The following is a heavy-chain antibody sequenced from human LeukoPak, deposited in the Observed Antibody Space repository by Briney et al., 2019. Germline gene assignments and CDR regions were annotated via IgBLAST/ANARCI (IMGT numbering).Heavy chain of an antibody. D-gene: IGHD4-23*01. J-gene: IGHJ4*02. Sequence: LSLTCAVYGGSFSGYYWSWIRQAPGKGLEWVSYISSSGSTIYYADSVKGRFTISRDNAKNSLYLQMNSLRAEDTAVYYCARIYGGNSYYFDYWGQGTLVTVSS. CDR3: ARIYGGNSYYFDY. CDR1: GGSFSGYY. V-gene: IGHV3-11*04. CDR2: ISSSGSTI.